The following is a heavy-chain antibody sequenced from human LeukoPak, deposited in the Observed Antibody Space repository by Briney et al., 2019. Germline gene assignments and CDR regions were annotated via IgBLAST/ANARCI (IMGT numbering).Heavy chain of an antibody. CDR3: ARSPTYYYDSSGYYITPYAFDI. CDR2: IYPGDSDT. V-gene: IGHV5-51*01. D-gene: IGHD3-22*01. J-gene: IGHJ3*02. CDR1: GYSFTSYW. Sequence: GESLKISCKGSGYSFTSYWIGWVRQMPGKGLEWMGIIYPGDSDTRYSPSFQGQVTISADKSISTAYLQWSSLKASDTAMYYCARSPTYYYDSSGYYITPYAFDIWGQGTMVTVSS.